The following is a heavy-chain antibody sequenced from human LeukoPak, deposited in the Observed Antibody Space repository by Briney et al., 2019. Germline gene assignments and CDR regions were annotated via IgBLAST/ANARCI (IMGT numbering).Heavy chain of an antibody. D-gene: IGHD3-10*01. CDR2: ISGSGGST. V-gene: IGHV3-23*01. CDR1: GFTFSSYA. Sequence: PGGSLRLSCAASGFTFSSYAMSWVRQAPGKGLEWVSAISGSGGSTYYADSVKGRFTISRDNSKNTLYLQMNSLRAEDTAVYYCAKDPLSYGIMVRGVIKWFDPWGQGTLVTVSS. J-gene: IGHJ5*02. CDR3: AKDPLSYGIMVRGVIKWFDP.